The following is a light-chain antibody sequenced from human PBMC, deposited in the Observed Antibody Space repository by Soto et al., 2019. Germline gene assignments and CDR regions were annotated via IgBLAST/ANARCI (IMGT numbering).Light chain of an antibody. CDR3: QQYHSDPIT. V-gene: IGKV1-9*01. CDR1: QDIAIY. Sequence: IQLTQSPSSLSASVGDRVTITCRASQDIAIYLAWYQQKPGEAPKLLIYAASTLYGGVPSRFSGSGSGTDFALTISNVEAEDVAIYYCQQYHSDPITFGQGTRLEIK. CDR2: AAS. J-gene: IGKJ5*01.